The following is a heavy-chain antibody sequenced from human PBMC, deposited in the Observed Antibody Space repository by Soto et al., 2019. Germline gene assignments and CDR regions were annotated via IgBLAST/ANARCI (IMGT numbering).Heavy chain of an antibody. CDR2: IYYSGST. CDR1: GGSIISSSYY. V-gene: IGHV4-39*01. CDR3: ARLYYYDSSGYWVSWFDP. D-gene: IGHD3-22*01. Sequence: SETLSLTCTVSGGSIISSSYYWGWIRQPPGKGLEWIGSIYYSGSTYYNPSLKSRVTISVDTSKNQFSLKLSSVTAADTAVYYCARLYYYDSSGYWVSWFDPWGQGTLVTVSS. J-gene: IGHJ5*02.